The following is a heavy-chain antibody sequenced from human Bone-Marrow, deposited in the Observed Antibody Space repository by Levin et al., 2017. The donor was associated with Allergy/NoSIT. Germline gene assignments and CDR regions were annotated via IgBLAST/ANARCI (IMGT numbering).Heavy chain of an antibody. D-gene: IGHD1-26*01. Sequence: PSETLSLTCTVSGGSVSSGSYYWSWIRQPPGKGLEWIGYIYYSGSTNYNPSLKSRVTISVDTSKNQFSLKLSSVTAADTAVYYCARDQGGGATPDYWGQGTLVTVSS. CDR2: IYYSGST. CDR1: GGSVSSGSYY. J-gene: IGHJ4*02. V-gene: IGHV4-61*01. CDR3: ARDQGGGATPDY.